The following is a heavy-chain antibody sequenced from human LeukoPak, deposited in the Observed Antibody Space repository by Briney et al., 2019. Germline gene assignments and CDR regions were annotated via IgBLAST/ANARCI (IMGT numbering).Heavy chain of an antibody. J-gene: IGHJ6*02. CDR2: INPNSGGT. D-gene: IGHD3-16*01. Sequence: ASVKVSCKASGYTFTAYSMHWVRQAPGQGLEWMGWINPNSGGTDCAQRFQGRVTMTRDTSTSTVYMELSSLRSEDTAVYYCARGGAPFGMDVWGQGTTVTVSS. CDR1: GYTFTAYS. CDR3: ARGGAPFGMDV. V-gene: IGHV1-2*02.